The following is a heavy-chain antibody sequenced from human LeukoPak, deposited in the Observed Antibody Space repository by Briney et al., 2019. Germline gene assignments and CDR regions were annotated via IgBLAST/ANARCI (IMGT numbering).Heavy chain of an antibody. CDR3: ARDDRGYSYGLYY. V-gene: IGHV1-18*01. CDR2: ISASNGNT. Sequence: GASVKVSCKASGSTFTSYGLSWVRQAPGHRLEWMGWISASNGNTNYAQKLQRRVTMTTDTSTSTAYMKLRSLRSHHTAAYYCARDDRGYSYGLYYWGQGTLVAVSS. CDR1: GSTFTSYG. J-gene: IGHJ4*02. D-gene: IGHD5-18*01.